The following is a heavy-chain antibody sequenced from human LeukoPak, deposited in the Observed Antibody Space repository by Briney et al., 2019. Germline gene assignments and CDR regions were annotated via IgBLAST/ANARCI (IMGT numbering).Heavy chain of an antibody. Sequence: GGSLRLSCAASGLTFSSYAMSWVRRAPGRGLEWVATISGSGRNTDYADSVKGRFTISRDNSKNTFYLQMNSLRAEDTALYYCARDHSGTWDYFDYWGQGTLVTVSS. CDR2: ISGSGRNT. D-gene: IGHD1-26*01. CDR1: GLTFSSYA. CDR3: ARDHSGTWDYFDY. J-gene: IGHJ4*02. V-gene: IGHV3-23*01.